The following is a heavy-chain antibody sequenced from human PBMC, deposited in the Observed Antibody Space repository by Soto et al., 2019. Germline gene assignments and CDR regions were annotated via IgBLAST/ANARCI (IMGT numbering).Heavy chain of an antibody. V-gene: IGHV3-23*01. CDR1: AFTFSSYA. D-gene: IGHD1-26*01. CDR3: AKEAPRRSYAEQ. Sequence: EMQLLESGGGLVQPGGSLRLSCAASAFTFSSYAMSWVRQAPGKGLEWVSAVSGSGDRTYYTDSVQGRFTISRDNSKATLYLQMNSLRVEDTAVYYCAKEAPRRSYAEQWGQGTLVTVSS. J-gene: IGHJ4*02. CDR2: VSGSGDRT.